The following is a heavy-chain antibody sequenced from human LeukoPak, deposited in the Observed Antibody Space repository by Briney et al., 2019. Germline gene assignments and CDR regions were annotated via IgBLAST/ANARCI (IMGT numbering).Heavy chain of an antibody. CDR1: GFTFSRYW. CDR2: IKQDGSEN. V-gene: IGHV3-7*03. D-gene: IGHD6-19*01. Sequence: GGSLRLSCAASGFTFSRYWMSWVRQAPGKGLEWVANIKQDGSENYYVDSVKGRFTISRDNAKNSLFLQMNNLRAEDTAVYYCATHSGWRFDYWGQGTLVTVSS. CDR3: ATHSGWRFDY. J-gene: IGHJ4*02.